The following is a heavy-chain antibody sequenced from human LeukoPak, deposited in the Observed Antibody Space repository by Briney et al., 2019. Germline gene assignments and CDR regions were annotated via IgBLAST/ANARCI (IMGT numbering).Heavy chain of an antibody. V-gene: IGHV3-11*01. CDR2: ISSGGSAR. J-gene: IGHJ6*02. CDR1: GFTFSGYY. CDR3: ARDRPSRFGMDV. D-gene: IGHD3-3*01. Sequence: GGSLRLSCAASGFTFSGYYMNWMRQAPGKGLEWVSSISSGGSARYHADSVKGRFTISRDNTKNSLYLEMNSLRAKDTAVYYCARDRPSRFGMDVWGQGTTVTVSS.